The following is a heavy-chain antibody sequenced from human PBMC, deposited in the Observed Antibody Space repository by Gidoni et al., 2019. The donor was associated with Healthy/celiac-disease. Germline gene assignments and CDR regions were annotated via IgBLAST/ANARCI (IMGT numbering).Heavy chain of an antibody. D-gene: IGHD6-19*01. J-gene: IGHJ4*02. CDR2: IVVGSGNT. Sequence: QMQLVQSGPEVKKPGTSVKVSCKASGFTFTSSAVQWVRQARGQRLEWIGWIVVGSGNTNYAQKCQERVTITRDMATSTAYMELSSLRSEDTAVYYCAALPGYSSGWYDPVSKIDYWGQGTLVTVSS. CDR1: GFTFTSSA. CDR3: AALPGYSSGWYDPVSKIDY. V-gene: IGHV1-58*01.